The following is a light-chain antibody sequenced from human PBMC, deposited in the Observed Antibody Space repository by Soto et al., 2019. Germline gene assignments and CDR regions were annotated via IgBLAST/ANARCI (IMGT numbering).Light chain of an antibody. Sequence: QSVLTQPPSVSGAPGQRVTISCTGSGSNLGAGFDVHWYQHLPGTAPKLLIYGITNRPSGVPDRFSGSKSGTSASLVITGLQAEDEADYYCGTWDNSLSAVFGGGTKLTVL. V-gene: IGLV1-40*01. CDR2: GIT. J-gene: IGLJ2*01. CDR3: GTWDNSLSAV. CDR1: GSNLGAGFD.